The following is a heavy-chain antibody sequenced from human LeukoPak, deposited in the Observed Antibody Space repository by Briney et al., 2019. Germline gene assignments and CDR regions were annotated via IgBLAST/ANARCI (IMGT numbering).Heavy chain of an antibody. CDR3: AREGSGSSGYFN. V-gene: IGHV3-66*01. CDR2: IYSCGST. CDR1: GFTFSSYS. J-gene: IGHJ4*02. Sequence: GGSLRLSCAASGFTFSSYSMNWVRQAPGKGLEWVSVIYSCGSTYYADSVKGRFTISRDNSKNTLYLQMNSLRAEDTAVYYCAREGSGSSGYFNWGQGTLVTVSS. D-gene: IGHD3-22*01.